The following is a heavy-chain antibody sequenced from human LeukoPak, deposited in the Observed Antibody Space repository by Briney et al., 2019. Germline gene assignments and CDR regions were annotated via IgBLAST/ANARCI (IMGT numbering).Heavy chain of an antibody. J-gene: IGHJ4*02. CDR3: AKDPTAAGAGYFDY. V-gene: IGHV3-23*01. Sequence: PGGSLRLSCAASGFTFTNYAMSWVRQAPGKGLEWVSSISGSGGSTYYADSVKGRFTISRDNSKNTLYLQMNSLRAEDTAVYYCAKDPTAAGAGYFDYWGQGTLVTVSS. D-gene: IGHD6-13*01. CDR2: ISGSGGST. CDR1: GFTFTNYA.